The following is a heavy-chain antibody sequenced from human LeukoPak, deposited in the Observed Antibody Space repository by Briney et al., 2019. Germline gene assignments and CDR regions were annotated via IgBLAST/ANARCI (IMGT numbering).Heavy chain of an antibody. D-gene: IGHD4-11*01. V-gene: IGHV3-33*01. J-gene: IGHJ4*01. Sequence: PGGSLRLSCAASGFIFSHHGMHWVRQAPGKGLEWVAVIWSDGTNRFYADSVKGRSTISRDNSQNTVSLQMNSLRVNDTAIYYCARDAQRGFDYSNSLKYWGHGTLVTVSS. CDR3: ARDAQRGFDYSNSLKY. CDR1: GFIFSHHG. CDR2: IWSDGTNR.